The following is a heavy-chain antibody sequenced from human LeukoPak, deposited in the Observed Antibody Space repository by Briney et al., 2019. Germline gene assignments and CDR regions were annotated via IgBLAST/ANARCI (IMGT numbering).Heavy chain of an antibody. CDR1: GGSISSGSYY. V-gene: IGHV4-61*02. D-gene: IGHD6-19*01. Sequence: PSQTLSLTCTVSGGSISSGSYYWSWIRQPAGKGLEWIGRIYTSGSTNYNPSLKGRVTISVDTSKNQFSLKLSSVTAADTAVYYCARADSSGWSLYFDYWGQGTLVTVSS. CDR3: ARADSSGWSLYFDY. CDR2: IYTSGST. J-gene: IGHJ4*02.